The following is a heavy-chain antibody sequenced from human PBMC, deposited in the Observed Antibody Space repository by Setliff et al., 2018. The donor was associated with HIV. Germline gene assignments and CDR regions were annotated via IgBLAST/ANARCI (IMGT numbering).Heavy chain of an antibody. D-gene: IGHD3-22*01. CDR3: ARGDTYYHDRSGYVKSALDAFDI. Sequence: SETLSLTCAVSGGSVSSGSYYWSWIRQPAGKGLEWIGHIYTTGSTNYNPSLKSRITISVDTSKNQFSLNLSSVTATDTAVYYCARGDTYYHDRSGYVKSALDAFDIWGRGTLVTVSS. J-gene: IGHJ3*02. V-gene: IGHV4-61*09. CDR2: IYTTGST. CDR1: GGSVSSGSYY.